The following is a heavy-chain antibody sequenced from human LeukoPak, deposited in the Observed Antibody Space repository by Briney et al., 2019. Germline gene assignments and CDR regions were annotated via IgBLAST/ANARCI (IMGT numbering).Heavy chain of an antibody. CDR1: GGTFSSYA. V-gene: IGHV1-69*04. Sequence: EASVKVSCKASGGTFSSYAISWVRQAPGQGPEWMGRIIPIFGIANYAQKFQGRVTITADKSTSTAYMELSSLRSEDTAVYYCARDSGYDSSGYYPFDYWGQGTLVTVSS. CDR2: IIPIFGIA. D-gene: IGHD3-22*01. J-gene: IGHJ4*02. CDR3: ARDSGYDSSGYYPFDY.